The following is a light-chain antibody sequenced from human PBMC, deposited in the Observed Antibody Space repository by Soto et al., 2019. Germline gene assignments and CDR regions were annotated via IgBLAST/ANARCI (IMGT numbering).Light chain of an antibody. Sequence: EIVMTQSPATLSVSPGERATLSCRASQSFRGLLAWYQQKPGQAPRLLIYDAYNRATGIPPRFSGSGSGTDFTLTISSLEPEDSAVYYCQQRHRWPITFGQGTRLETK. CDR1: QSFRGL. CDR2: DAY. J-gene: IGKJ5*01. V-gene: IGKV3-11*01. CDR3: QQRHRWPIT.